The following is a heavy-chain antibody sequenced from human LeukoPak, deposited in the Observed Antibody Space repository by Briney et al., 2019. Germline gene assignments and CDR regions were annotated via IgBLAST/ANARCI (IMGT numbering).Heavy chain of an antibody. CDR1: GYTFTSYD. V-gene: IGHV1-8*01. Sequence: ASVKVSCKASGYTFTSYDINWVRQATGQGLEWMGWTNPNSGKTGYAQKFQGRVTMTRNTSISTASMELSSMRSEDTAVYYCARVGLNYMDVWGQGTTVTVSS. CDR3: ARVGLNYMDV. J-gene: IGHJ6*02. D-gene: IGHD1-7*01. CDR2: TNPNSGKT.